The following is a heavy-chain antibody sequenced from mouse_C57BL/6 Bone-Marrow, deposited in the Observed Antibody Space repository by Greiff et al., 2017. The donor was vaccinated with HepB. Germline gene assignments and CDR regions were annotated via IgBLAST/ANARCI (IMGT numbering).Heavy chain of an antibody. CDR3: ARTGRLRRDPAWFAY. V-gene: IGHV1-81*01. CDR1: GYTFTSYG. Sequence: QVQLKQSGAELARPGASVKLSCKASGYTFTSYGISWVKQRTGQGLEWIGEIYPRSGNTYYNEKFKGKATLTADKASSTAYMELRSLTSEDSAVYFCARTGRLRRDPAWFAYWGLGTLVTVSA. J-gene: IGHJ3*01. D-gene: IGHD2-2*01. CDR2: IYPRSGNT.